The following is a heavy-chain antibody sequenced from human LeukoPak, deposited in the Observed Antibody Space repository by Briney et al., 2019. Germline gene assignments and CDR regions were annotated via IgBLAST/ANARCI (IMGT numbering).Heavy chain of an antibody. CDR3: AREGTSYSSGWYDY. CDR2: ISSSGSTI. J-gene: IGHJ4*02. D-gene: IGHD6-19*01. CDR1: GFTFSDYY. V-gene: IGHV3-11*01. Sequence: PGGSLRLSCAASGFTFSDYYMTWIRQAPGKGLEWVSYISSSGSTIYYADSVQGRFTVSRDSAKNSLYLQMNSLRAEDTAVYYCAREGTSYSSGWYDYWGQGTLVTVSS.